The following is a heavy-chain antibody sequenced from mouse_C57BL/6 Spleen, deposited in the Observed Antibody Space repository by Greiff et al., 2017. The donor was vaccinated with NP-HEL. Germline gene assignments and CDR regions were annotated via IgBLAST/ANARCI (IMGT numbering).Heavy chain of an antibody. D-gene: IGHD1-1*01. CDR2: INPSSGYT. Sequence: QVQLQQSGAELARPGASVKMSCKASGYTFTSYTMHWVKQRPGQGLEWIGYINPSSGYTKYNQKFKDKATLTADKSSSTAYMQLSSLTSEDSAVYYCALYYYGPIDYWGQGTTLTVSS. CDR3: ALYYYGPIDY. CDR1: GYTFTSYT. J-gene: IGHJ2*01. V-gene: IGHV1-4*01.